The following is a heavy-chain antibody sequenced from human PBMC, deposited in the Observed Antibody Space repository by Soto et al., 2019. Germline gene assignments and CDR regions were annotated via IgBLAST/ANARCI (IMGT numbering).Heavy chain of an antibody. CDR2: IYYSGST. J-gene: IGHJ6*02. Sequence: SETLSLTCTVSGGSISSYYWSWIRQPTGKGLEWIGYIYYSGSTNYNPSLKSRVTISVDTSKNQFSLKLSSVTAADTAVYYCARVLDGSGSYYIPYYYGMDVWGQGTTVT. CDR1: GGSISSYY. CDR3: ARVLDGSGSYYIPYYYGMDV. D-gene: IGHD3-10*01. V-gene: IGHV4-59*01.